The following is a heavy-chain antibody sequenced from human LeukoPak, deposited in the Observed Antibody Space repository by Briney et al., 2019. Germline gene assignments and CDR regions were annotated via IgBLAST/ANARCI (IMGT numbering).Heavy chain of an antibody. CDR1: GGSISSSNYY. CDR2: IYYRGNA. CDR3: AREYSDIVVVPAANWFDP. J-gene: IGHJ5*02. D-gene: IGHD2-2*01. Sequence: PSETLSLTCTVSGGSISSSNYYWAWIRQPPGQGLEWIGSIYYRGNAYYNPSLKSRVTISVGTSKNQFSLKLSSVTAADTAVYYCAREYSDIVVVPAANWFDPWGQGTLVTVSS. V-gene: IGHV4-39*07.